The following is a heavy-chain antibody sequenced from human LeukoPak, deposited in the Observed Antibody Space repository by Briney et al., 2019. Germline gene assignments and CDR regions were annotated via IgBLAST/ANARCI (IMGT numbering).Heavy chain of an antibody. Sequence: PGGSLRLSCAASGFTFNNTWMSWVRQAPGKGLEWVGRIKSKTNGATTDYAAPVKGRFTIARDDSKNTLYLQMNSLKAEDTAVYYRNTDSLVFNYWGQGTLVTVSS. CDR1: GFTFNNTW. V-gene: IGHV3-15*01. D-gene: IGHD3-16*01. CDR2: IKSKTNGATT. CDR3: NTDSLVFNY. J-gene: IGHJ4*02.